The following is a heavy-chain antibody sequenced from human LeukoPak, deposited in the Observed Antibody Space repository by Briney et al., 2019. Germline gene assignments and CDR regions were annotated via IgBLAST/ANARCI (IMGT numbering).Heavy chain of an antibody. D-gene: IGHD6-13*01. V-gene: IGHV4-59*08. J-gene: IGHJ4*02. CDR3: ARQGRYMAAAGTPNFDY. CDR1: GGSISPYY. CDR2: IYYSRST. Sequence: SETLSLTCTVSGGSISPYYWSWIRQPPGKGLEWIGYIYYSRSTNYNPSLKSRVTISVDTSKNQFSLRLSSVTAAGTAVYYCARQGRYMAAAGTPNFDYWGQGTLVTVSS.